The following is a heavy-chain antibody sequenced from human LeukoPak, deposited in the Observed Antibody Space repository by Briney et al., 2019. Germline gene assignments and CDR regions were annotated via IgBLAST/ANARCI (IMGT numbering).Heavy chain of an antibody. J-gene: IGHJ4*02. D-gene: IGHD4-17*01. V-gene: IGHV4-39*01. CDR3: ASVLLRLLDY. CDR2: IYYSGST. CDR1: GGSISSSSYY. Sequence: SETLSLTCTVSGGSISSSSYYWGCIRQPPGKGLEWIGSIYYSGSTYYNPSLKSRVTISVDTSKNQFSLKLSSVTAADTAVYYCASVLLRLLDYWGQGTLVTVSS.